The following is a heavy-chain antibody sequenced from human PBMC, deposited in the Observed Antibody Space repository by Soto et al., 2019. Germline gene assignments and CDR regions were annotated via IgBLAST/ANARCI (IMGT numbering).Heavy chain of an antibody. CDR2: IWYDGSNK. V-gene: IGHV3-33*01. J-gene: IGHJ6*02. CDR1: GFTFSSYG. CDR3: AREPYPSAARPLYYYYGMDV. D-gene: IGHD6-6*01. Sequence: QVQLVESGGGVVQPGRSLRLSCAASGFTFSSYGMHWVRQAPGKGLDWVAVIWYDGSNKYYADSVKGRFTISRDNSKNTLYLQMNSLRAEDTAVYYCAREPYPSAARPLYYYYGMDVWGQGTTVTVSS.